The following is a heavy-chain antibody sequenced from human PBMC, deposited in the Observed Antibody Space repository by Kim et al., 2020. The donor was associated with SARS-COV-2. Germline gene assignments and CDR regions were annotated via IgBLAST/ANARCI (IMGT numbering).Heavy chain of an antibody. D-gene: IGHD2-15*01. CDR3: ARDSFCSGGSCYYDY. J-gene: IGHJ4*02. V-gene: IGHV3-48*02. Sequence: DSVKGRFTISRDNAKNSLYLQMNSLRDEDTAVYYCARDSFCSGGSCYYDYWGQGTLVTVSS.